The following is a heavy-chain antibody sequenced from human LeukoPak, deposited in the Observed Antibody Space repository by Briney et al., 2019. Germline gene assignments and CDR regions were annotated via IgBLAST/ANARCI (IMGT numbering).Heavy chain of an antibody. CDR1: GGSISSGDYY. CDR3: ASLAIPSTYYDFWSGYYFDY. D-gene: IGHD3-3*01. Sequence: SETLSLTCTVSGGSISSGDYYWSWIRQPPGKGLEWIGYIYYSGSTNYNPSLKSRVTISVDTSKNQFSLKLSSVTAADTAVYYCASLAIPSTYYDFWSGYYFDYWGQGTLVTVSS. CDR2: IYYSGST. V-gene: IGHV4-61*08. J-gene: IGHJ4*02.